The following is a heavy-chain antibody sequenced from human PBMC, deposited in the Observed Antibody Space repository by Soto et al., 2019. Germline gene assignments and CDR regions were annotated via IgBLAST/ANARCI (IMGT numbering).Heavy chain of an antibody. CDR1: GCPIRTSSYH. CDR2: IYYSGST. J-gene: IGHJ5*02. CDR3: ARCAYYDFWSGYS. D-gene: IGHD3-3*01. V-gene: IGHV4-39*01. Sequence: SDPLSPTYTLSGCPIRTSSYHRGWNLHPPGKGLEWIGSIYYSGSTYYYPSLKSRVTISVDTFKNQFSLKLSSVTSADTAVYYCARCAYYDFWSGYSWGQGTLVTVSS.